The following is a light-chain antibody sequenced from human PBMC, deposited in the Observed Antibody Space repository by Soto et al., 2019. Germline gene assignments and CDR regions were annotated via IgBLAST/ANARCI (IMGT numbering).Light chain of an antibody. J-gene: IGKJ3*01. V-gene: IGKV1-27*01. Sequence: DIPMTQSPSSLSASVGDRVTITCRASQDIGYFLTWYQQRPGKVPKLIFNSASSLFSGAPSRFSGSGSGTDFILTIFNLQPDDVATYYCQKYYSAPFTFGPGTRVEIK. CDR2: SAS. CDR3: QKYYSAPFT. CDR1: QDIGYF.